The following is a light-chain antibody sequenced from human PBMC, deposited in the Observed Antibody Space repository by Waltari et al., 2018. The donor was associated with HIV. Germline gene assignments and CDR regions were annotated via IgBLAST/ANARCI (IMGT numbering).Light chain of an antibody. Sequence: QLVLTQSPPAPAPLGPPARPTAPRSRGQTNSPTDGHQQQPEKGPRYLMNLKSDGSHSKGDGIPDRFSGSSSGAERYLTISSLQSEDEADYYCQTWGTGIQVFGGGTKLTVL. CDR1: RGQTNSP. V-gene: IGLV4-69*02. CDR2: LKSDGSH. CDR3: QTWGTGIQV. J-gene: IGLJ3*02.